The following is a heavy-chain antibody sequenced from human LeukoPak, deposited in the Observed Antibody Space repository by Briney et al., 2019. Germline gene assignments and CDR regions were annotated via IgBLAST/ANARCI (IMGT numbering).Heavy chain of an antibody. V-gene: IGHV4-59*01. CDR1: GGSISSYY. J-gene: IGHJ4*02. Sequence: PSETLSLTCTVSGGSISSYYWSWIRQPPGKGLEWIGYIYYSGSTNYNPSLKSRVIISVDTPKNQFSLKLSSVTAADTAVYYCERDIHRAYDSSGYTGYFDYWGQGTLVTVSS. D-gene: IGHD3-22*01. CDR2: IYYSGST. CDR3: ERDIHRAYDSSGYTGYFDY.